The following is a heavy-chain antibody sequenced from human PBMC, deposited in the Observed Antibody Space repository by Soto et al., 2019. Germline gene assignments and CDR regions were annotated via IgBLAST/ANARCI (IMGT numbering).Heavy chain of an antibody. CDR2: ISGYNGNT. Sequence: QVQLVQSGAEVKKPGASVKVSCKASGYSFSSYGISWLRQAPGQGPEWMGWISGYNGNTNYAQKLQGRVTMTTDTSPSTAYMELRSLRSDDTAVYYCARDRVSSWYYFEYWGQGTLVAVSS. CDR1: GYSFSSYG. J-gene: IGHJ4*02. V-gene: IGHV1-18*01. D-gene: IGHD6-13*01. CDR3: ARDRVSSWYYFEY.